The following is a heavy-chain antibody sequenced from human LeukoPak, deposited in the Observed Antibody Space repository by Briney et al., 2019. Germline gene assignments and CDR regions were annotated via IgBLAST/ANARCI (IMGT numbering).Heavy chain of an antibody. CDR1: GGSISSDNYY. V-gene: IGHV4-39*01. J-gene: IGHJ4*02. D-gene: IGHD4-17*01. Sequence: SETLSLTCTVSGGSISSDNYYWGWIRQPPGKGLEWNGSLYYSGSTYYNPSLKSRVTTSVDTSKNQFSLKLSSVTAADTAVYFCARGILYGDYVFDYWGQGTLVTVSS. CDR3: ARGILYGDYVFDY. CDR2: LYYSGST.